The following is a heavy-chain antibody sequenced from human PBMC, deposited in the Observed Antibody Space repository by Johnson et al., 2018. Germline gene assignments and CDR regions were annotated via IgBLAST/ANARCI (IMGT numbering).Heavy chain of an antibody. Sequence: VQLVQSGGGLVQPGGSLRLSCSASGFSVSSNYMSWVRQAPGKGLEWVSLINTSGGTSYADTVRGRFTISRDNSKHTLYLQMDRLGLEDTAVYYWAKDMSCTNAVCYTIYDGMDVWGQGTTVTVSS. CDR3: AKDMSCTNAVCYTIYDGMDV. D-gene: IGHD2-8*01. J-gene: IGHJ6*02. CDR1: GFSVSSNY. V-gene: IGHV3-53*01. CDR2: INTSGGT.